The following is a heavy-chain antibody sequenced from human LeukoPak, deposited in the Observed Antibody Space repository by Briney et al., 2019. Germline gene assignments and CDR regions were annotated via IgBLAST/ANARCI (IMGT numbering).Heavy chain of an antibody. CDR1: GFTFSTYG. D-gene: IGHD3-10*01. J-gene: IGHJ6*03. CDR2: IRYDGSNK. V-gene: IGHV3-30*02. CDR3: ARDHGSGSPFHYYYYYMDV. Sequence: GGSLRLSCAASGFTFSTYGMHWVRQAPGKGLEWVAFIRYDGSNKYYADSVKGRFTISRDNAKNSLFLQMNSLRADDTAVYYCARDHGSGSPFHYYYYYMDVWGKGTTVTIS.